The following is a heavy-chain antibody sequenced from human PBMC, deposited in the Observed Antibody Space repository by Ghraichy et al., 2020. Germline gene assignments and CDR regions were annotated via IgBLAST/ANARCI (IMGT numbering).Heavy chain of an antibody. J-gene: IGHJ4*02. CDR2: IYSGGDT. V-gene: IGHV4-4*07. CDR1: GGSISDFY. CDR3: ARDAYYYDTTGYYLTDY. Sequence: TLSLTCSVSGGSISDFYWSWIRQPAGKGLEWIGRIYSGGDTYYSPSLRSRVTISVDTSKNQFSLRLTSVTAADTAVYYCARDAYYYDTTGYYLTDYWGQGTLVTVSS. D-gene: IGHD3-22*01.